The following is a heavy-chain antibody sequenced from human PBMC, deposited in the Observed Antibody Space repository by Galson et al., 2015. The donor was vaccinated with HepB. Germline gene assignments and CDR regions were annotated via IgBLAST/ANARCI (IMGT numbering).Heavy chain of an antibody. CDR3: AKDEGTTTNWWNYFDY. Sequence: SLRLSCAASGFTFNKYGMSWVRQAPGKGLEWVSAISGTGGSTYYADSVKGRFTVSRDNSKNTLYLQMNSLRAEDTAVYYCAKDEGTTTNWWNYFDYWGQGTLVTVSS. V-gene: IGHV3-23*01. J-gene: IGHJ4*02. CDR1: GFTFNKYG. D-gene: IGHD2-8*02. CDR2: ISGTGGST.